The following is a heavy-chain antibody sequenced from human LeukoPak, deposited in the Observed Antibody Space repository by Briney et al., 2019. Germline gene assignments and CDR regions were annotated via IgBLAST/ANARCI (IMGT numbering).Heavy chain of an antibody. D-gene: IGHD5-18*01. V-gene: IGHV4-59*01. Sequence: SETLSLTCTVSGASISSYYWTWIRQPPGKGLEWIGNIYYSGSPNYNPSLKSRVTISVDTSKNQFSLKLSSVTAADTAVYYCAREGYSYGFDYWGQGTLVTVSS. CDR2: IYYSGSP. J-gene: IGHJ4*02. CDR3: AREGYSYGFDY. CDR1: GASISSYY.